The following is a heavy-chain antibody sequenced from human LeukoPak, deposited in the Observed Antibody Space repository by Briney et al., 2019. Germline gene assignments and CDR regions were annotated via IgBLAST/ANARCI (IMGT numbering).Heavy chain of an antibody. CDR3: AKSMTLQWRGFFDL. J-gene: IGHJ2*01. D-gene: IGHD6-19*01. Sequence: GGSLRLSCVGSGFTFRSHAMSWVRQAPGKGLEWVSTISDSGANTYYADSVRGRFTISRDNSKNTLYLQKNSLRADDTAIYYCAKSMTLQWRGFFDLWGRGTHVTVSS. CDR1: GFTFRSHA. V-gene: IGHV3-23*01. CDR2: ISDSGANT.